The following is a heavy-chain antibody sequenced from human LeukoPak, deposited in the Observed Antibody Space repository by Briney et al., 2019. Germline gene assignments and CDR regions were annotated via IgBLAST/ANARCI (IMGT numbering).Heavy chain of an antibody. CDR2: ISASNGNT. CDR1: GYTFTSYG. J-gene: IGHJ5*02. Sequence: ASVKVSCKASGYTFTSYGISWVRQAPGQRLEWMGWISASNGNTNYAQKLQGRVTMTTDTSTSTAYIELRSLRSDDTAVYYCARDRRSIAARPWSGAKGWFDPWGQGTLVTVSS. CDR3: ARDRRSIAARPWSGAKGWFDP. V-gene: IGHV1-18*01. D-gene: IGHD6-6*01.